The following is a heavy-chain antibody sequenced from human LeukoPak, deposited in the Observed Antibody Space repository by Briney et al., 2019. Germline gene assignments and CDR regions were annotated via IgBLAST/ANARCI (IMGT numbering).Heavy chain of an antibody. D-gene: IGHD6-19*01. J-gene: IGHJ4*02. CDR2: IYYSGST. CDR3: AREPQDHSSEDY. V-gene: IGHV4-30-4*01. CDR1: GGSISSGDYY. Sequence: SETLSLTCTVSGGSISSGDYYWSWIRQPPGKGLEWIGYIYYSGSTYYNPSLKSRVTISVDTSKIQFSLKLSSVTAADTAVYYCAREPQDHSSEDYWGQGTLVTVSS.